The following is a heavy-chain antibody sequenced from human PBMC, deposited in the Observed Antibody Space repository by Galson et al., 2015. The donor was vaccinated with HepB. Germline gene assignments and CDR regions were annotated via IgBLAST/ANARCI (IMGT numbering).Heavy chain of an antibody. CDR1: GGTFSSYA. J-gene: IGHJ3*02. CDR3: ARDFRTYYYDSSGYYPDAFDI. V-gene: IGHV1-69*04. CDR2: IIPILGIA. D-gene: IGHD3-22*01. Sequence: SCKASGGTFSSYAISWVRQAPGQGLEWMGRIIPILGIANYAQKFQGRVTITADKSTSTAYMELSSLRSEDTAVYYCARDFRTYYYDSSGYYPDAFDIWGQGTMVTVSS.